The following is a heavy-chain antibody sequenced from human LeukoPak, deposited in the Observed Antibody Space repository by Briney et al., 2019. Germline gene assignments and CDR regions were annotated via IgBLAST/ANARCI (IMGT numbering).Heavy chain of an antibody. CDR1: GFTLSSYS. CDR3: AKDLLRDRWFGES. V-gene: IGHV3-21*01. J-gene: IGHJ5*02. CDR2: ISSSSSYI. Sequence: PGGSLRLSCAASGFTLSSYSMNWVRQAPGKGLEWVSSISSSSSYIYYADSVKGRFTISRDNSKNTLYVQMNSLRAEDTAVYYCAKDLLRDRWFGESWGQGTLVTVSS. D-gene: IGHD3-10*01.